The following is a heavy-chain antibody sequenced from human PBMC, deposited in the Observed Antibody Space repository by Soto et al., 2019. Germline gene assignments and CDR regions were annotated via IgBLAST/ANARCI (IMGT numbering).Heavy chain of an antibody. CDR3: ARAGRQTYGDCADFQD. J-gene: IGHJ1*01. V-gene: IGHV1-2*02. CDR1: NYVFTDYY. CDR2: VNPNSGAP. Sequence: QVQLVQSGAEVKKPGASVTVSCEASNYVFTDYYIHWVRQAPGQGPEWLGWVNPNSGAPKYAQRFQGRVTMTRDTSTNTAYMGLRSMKSDDTAVYYCARAGRQTYGDCADFQDWGQGTLVTVSS. D-gene: IGHD4-17*01.